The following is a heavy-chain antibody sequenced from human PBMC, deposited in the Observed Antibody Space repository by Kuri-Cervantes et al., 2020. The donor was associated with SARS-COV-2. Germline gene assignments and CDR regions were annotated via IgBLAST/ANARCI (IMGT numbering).Heavy chain of an antibody. V-gene: IGHV3-30*02. CDR3: TRESYSRSVGFDY. Sequence: GGSLRLSCAASGFTFSSYAMHWVRQAPGKGLEWVAFIRYDGSNKYYADSVKGRFTISRDNYKNTVYLQVKSLRAEDTGVYYCTRESYSRSVGFDYWGQGTLVTVSS. D-gene: IGHD1-26*01. J-gene: IGHJ4*02. CDR2: IRYDGSNK. CDR1: GFTFSSYA.